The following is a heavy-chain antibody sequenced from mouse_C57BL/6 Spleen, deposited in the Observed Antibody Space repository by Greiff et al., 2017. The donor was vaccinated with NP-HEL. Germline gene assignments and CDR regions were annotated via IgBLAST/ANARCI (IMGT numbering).Heavy chain of an antibody. V-gene: IGHV1-66*01. CDR1: GYSFTSYY. CDR2: IYPGSGNT. J-gene: IGHJ3*01. Sequence: VKVVESGPELVKPGASVKISCKASGYSFTSYYIHWVKQRPGQGLEWIGWIYPGSGNTKYNEKFKGKATLTADTSSSTAYMQLSSLTSEDSAVYYCARGGYGSSTRFAYWGQGTLVTVSA. CDR3: ARGGYGSSTRFAY. D-gene: IGHD1-1*01.